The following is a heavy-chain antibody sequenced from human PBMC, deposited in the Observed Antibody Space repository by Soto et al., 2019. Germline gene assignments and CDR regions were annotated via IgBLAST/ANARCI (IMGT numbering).Heavy chain of an antibody. CDR1: GFTFSSYA. D-gene: IGHD5-12*01. CDR3: AREGVARIRGTFDY. CDR2: ISYDGSNK. J-gene: IGHJ4*02. V-gene: IGHV3-30-3*01. Sequence: QVQLVESGGGVVQPGRSLRLSCAASGFTFSSYAMHWVRQAPGKGLEWAAVISYDGSNKYYADSVKGRFTISRDNSKNTLYLQMNSLRDEDTAVYYCAREGVARIRGTFDYWGQGTLVTVSS.